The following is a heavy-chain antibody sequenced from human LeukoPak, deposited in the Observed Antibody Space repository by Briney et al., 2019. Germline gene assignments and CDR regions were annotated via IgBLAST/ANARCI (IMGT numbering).Heavy chain of an antibody. CDR1: GGSFGGYY. D-gene: IGHD3-10*01. J-gene: IGHJ4*02. CDR3: ARRDGSGSYKYYFDY. V-gene: IGHV4-34*01. Sequence: SETLSLTCAVYGGSFGGYYWSWIRQPPGKGLEWIGEINHSGSTNYNPSLKSRVTISVDTSKNQFSLKLSSVTAADTAVYYCARRDGSGSYKYYFDYWGQGTLVTVSS. CDR2: INHSGST.